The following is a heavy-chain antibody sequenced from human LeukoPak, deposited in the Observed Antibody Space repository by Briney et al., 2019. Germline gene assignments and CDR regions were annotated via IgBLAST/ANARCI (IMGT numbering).Heavy chain of an antibody. J-gene: IGHJ4*02. V-gene: IGHV4-39*07. CDR2: IYYSGST. D-gene: IGHD1-20*01. Sequence: SETLSLTCTVSGGSISSSSYYWGWIRQPPGKGLEWIGSIYYSGSTYYNPSLKSRVTISVDTSKNQFSLKLSSVTAADTAVYYCARNNWRRIYFDYWGQGTLVTVSS. CDR3: ARNNWRRIYFDY. CDR1: GGSISSSSYY.